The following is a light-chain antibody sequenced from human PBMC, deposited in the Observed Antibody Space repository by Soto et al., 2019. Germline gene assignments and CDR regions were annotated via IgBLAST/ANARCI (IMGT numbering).Light chain of an antibody. Sequence: IQLTQSPSSLSASVGDRVTITCRASQGISSYLAWYQQKPGKVPKLLIYAASTLQSGVPSRFSGSGSGTDFTLTISSLQPEDFATYYCQQLNSYPGTFGQGTEVEIK. CDR1: QGISSY. V-gene: IGKV1-9*01. CDR3: QQLNSYPGT. CDR2: AAS. J-gene: IGKJ1*01.